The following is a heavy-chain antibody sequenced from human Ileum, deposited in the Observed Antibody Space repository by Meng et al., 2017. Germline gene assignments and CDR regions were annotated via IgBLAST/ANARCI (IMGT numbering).Heavy chain of an antibody. D-gene: IGHD6-19*01. CDR2: IYAGGTT. J-gene: IGHJ1*01. CDR1: WFTVSRNY. CDR3: AGIYSSGWYVH. Sequence: LNLGEHVGGWIQTGGLLNLSCASCWFTVSRNYISWVRQAPGKGLEWVTVIYAGGTTYYADSVNGRFTISRDDSKNTVFLQMNSLRGEDTAVYYCAGIYSSGWYVHWGQGTLVTVSS. V-gene: IGHV3-53*01.